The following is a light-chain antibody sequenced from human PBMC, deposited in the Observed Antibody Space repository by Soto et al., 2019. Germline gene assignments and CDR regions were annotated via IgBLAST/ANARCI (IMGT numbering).Light chain of an antibody. Sequence: EIVMTHSPATLSVSPGERATLSCRASQNVSSNLAWYQQKLGQAPRLLIYGASTRATGVPARFSGSGSGTEFTLTIRSLQSEDFAVYFCQQYNTWLWTLGQGTKVEVK. CDR3: QQYNTWLWT. J-gene: IGKJ1*01. CDR1: QNVSSN. V-gene: IGKV3-15*01. CDR2: GAS.